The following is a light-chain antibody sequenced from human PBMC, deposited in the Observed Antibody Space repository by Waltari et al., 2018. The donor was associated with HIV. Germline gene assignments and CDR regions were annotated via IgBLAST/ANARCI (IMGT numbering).Light chain of an antibody. CDR1: QSLSSY. CDR3: QQSYSTAWT. V-gene: IGKV1-39*01. CDR2: AAS. Sequence: DIQLTQSPSSLSASVGDRVTITCRASQSLSSYLNWYQQKPGKAAKLLIDAASSLQSGVPSRFSGSGSGTDFTLTISSLQPEDFATYYCQQSYSTAWTFGQGTKVEIK. J-gene: IGKJ1*01.